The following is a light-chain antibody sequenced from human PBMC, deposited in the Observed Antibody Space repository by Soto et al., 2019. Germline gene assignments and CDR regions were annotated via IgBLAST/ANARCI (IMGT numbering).Light chain of an antibody. J-gene: IGLJ1*01. Sequence: QSALTQPASVSGSPGQSITISCTGTSNDVGSYDLVSWFQQRPGKAPKLMIYEDSQRPSGVSNRFSGSKSGNTASLTISGLQADDEADYYCCSYAGSTTLYVFGTGTQLTVL. CDR1: SNDVGSYDL. CDR2: EDS. V-gene: IGLV2-23*01. CDR3: CSYAGSTTLYV.